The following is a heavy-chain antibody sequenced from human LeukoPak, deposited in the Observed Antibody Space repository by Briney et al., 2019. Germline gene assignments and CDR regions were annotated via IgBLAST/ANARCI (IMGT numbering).Heavy chain of an antibody. CDR2: IKRKTDGGTT. J-gene: IGHJ4*02. Sequence: GGSLRLSCAASGFTFSNAWMSWVRQAPGKGLEWVGRIKRKTDGGTTDYAAPVKGRFTISRDDSKNTLYLQMNSLKTEDTAVYYCTTVPSLLFWSAQYYFDYWGQGTLVTVSS. CDR3: TTVPSLLFWSAQYYFDY. D-gene: IGHD3-3*01. CDR1: GFTFSNAW. V-gene: IGHV3-15*01.